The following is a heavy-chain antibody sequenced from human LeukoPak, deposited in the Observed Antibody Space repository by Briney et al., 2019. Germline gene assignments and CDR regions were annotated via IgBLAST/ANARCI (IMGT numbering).Heavy chain of an antibody. D-gene: IGHD6-13*01. J-gene: IGHJ5*02. Sequence: SETLSLTCIVSGGSINNYYWSWIRQPPGKGLEFLGYIYYSGSTNYSPSLKSRLTISVDTSKNQFSLKLSSLTAADTAMYYCTRAGFSAGKNWFDPWGXGTLVTVSS. CDR3: TRAGFSAGKNWFDP. CDR2: IYYSGST. V-gene: IGHV4-59*01. CDR1: GGSINNYY.